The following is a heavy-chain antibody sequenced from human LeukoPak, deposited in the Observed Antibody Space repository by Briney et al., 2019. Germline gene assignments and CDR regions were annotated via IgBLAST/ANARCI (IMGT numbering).Heavy chain of an antibody. CDR3: AKDSLPYDFWSGYYTGYGVTQIDY. CDR2: ISGSGGST. V-gene: IGHV3-23*01. CDR1: GFTFSSYA. J-gene: IGHJ4*02. Sequence: VQPGGSLRLSCAASGFTFSSYAMSWVRQAPGKGLEWVSAISGSGGSTYYADSVEGRFTISRDNSKNTLYLQMNSLRAEDTAVYYCAKDSLPYDFWSGYYTGYGVTQIDYWGQGTLVTVSS. D-gene: IGHD3-3*01.